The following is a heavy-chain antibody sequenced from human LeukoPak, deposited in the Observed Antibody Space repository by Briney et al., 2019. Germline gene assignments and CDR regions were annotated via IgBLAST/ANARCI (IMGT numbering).Heavy chain of an antibody. Sequence: PSETLSLTCTVSGGFISSYYWSWIRQPPGKGLEWIGYIYHSGSTNYNPSLKSRVTMSVDTSKNQFSLTLSSVTAADTAVYYCARGFGAGNYYYGWFDPWGQGTLVSVSS. CDR2: IYHSGST. CDR3: ARGFGAGNYYYGWFDP. D-gene: IGHD3-10*01. CDR1: GGFISSYY. V-gene: IGHV4-59*12. J-gene: IGHJ5*02.